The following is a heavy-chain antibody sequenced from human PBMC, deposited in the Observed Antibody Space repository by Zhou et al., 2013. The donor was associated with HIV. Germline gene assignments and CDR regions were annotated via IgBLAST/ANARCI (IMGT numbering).Heavy chain of an antibody. D-gene: IGHD6-13*01. Sequence: QVQLVQTGAEVRKPGASVKVSCKASGYTFTSSDINWVRQASGQGLEWMGWVNPDSGNTGYAQKFQGRVTMTRNTSINTAYMDLGSLRPEDTAVYYCARARISAAGTIVYYFDFWGQGTLVTVSS. J-gene: IGHJ4*02. CDR2: VNPDSGNT. V-gene: IGHV1-8*01. CDR1: GYTFTSSD. CDR3: ARARISAAGTIVYYFDF.